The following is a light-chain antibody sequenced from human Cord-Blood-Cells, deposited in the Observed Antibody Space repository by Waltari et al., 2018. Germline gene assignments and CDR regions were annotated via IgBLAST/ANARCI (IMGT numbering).Light chain of an antibody. J-gene: IGKJ5*01. CDR1: QSVSSY. CDR2: DAS. V-gene: IGKV3-11*01. CDR3: QQRSNWPPIT. Sequence: EIVLTQSPATLSLSPGDRATLSCRASQSVSSYLAWYQQKPGQAPRLLIYDASNRATGIPARFSGSGSWTDFTLTISSLGPEDFAVYYCQQRSNWPPITFGQGTRLEIK.